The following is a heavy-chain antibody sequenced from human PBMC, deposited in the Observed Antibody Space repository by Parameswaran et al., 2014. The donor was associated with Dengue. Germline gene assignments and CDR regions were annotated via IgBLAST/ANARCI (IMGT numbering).Heavy chain of an antibody. Sequence: RWIRQPPGKGLEWIGYIYYSGSTNYNPSLKSRVTISVDTSKNQFSLKLSSVTAADTAVYYCARLLWFGEGDYYGMDVWGQGTTVTVSS. J-gene: IGHJ6*02. CDR2: IYYSGST. CDR3: ARLLWFGEGDYYGMDV. D-gene: IGHD3-10*01. V-gene: IGHV4-59*08.